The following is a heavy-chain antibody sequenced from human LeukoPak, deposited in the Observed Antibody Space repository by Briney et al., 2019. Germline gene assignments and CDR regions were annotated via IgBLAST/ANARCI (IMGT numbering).Heavy chain of an antibody. D-gene: IGHD3-22*01. J-gene: IGHJ4*02. CDR3: ARDKRDSSGYLDY. Sequence: SETLSLTCTVSGGSISSSSYYWGWIRQPPGKGLEWIGSIYYSGSTYYNPSLKSRVTISVDTSKNQFSLKLSSVTAADTAVYYCARDKRDSSGYLDYWGQGTLVTVSS. CDR2: IYYSGST. V-gene: IGHV4-39*07. CDR1: GGSISSSSYY.